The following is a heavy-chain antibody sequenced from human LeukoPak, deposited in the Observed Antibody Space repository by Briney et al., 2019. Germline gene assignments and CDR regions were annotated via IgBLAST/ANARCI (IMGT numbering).Heavy chain of an antibody. CDR1: GGSISSSSSY. CDR2: IDYSGST. CDR3: ARDRGYDFWSGYRPSHWYFDL. V-gene: IGHV4-39*07. D-gene: IGHD3-3*01. Sequence: SETLSLTCTVPGGSISSSSSYWGWSRQPPGKGLEWIGCIDYSGSTNYNPSLKSRVTISVDPSKNQFSLKLSSVTAADTAVYYCARDRGYDFWSGYRPSHWYFDLWGRGTLVTVSS. J-gene: IGHJ2*01.